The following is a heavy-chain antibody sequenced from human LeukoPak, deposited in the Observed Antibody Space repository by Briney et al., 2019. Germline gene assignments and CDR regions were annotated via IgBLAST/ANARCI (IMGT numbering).Heavy chain of an antibody. CDR1: GYTFTGYY. CDR3: ARGGDILTGYYRTVYNWFNP. J-gene: IGHJ5*02. CDR2: INPNSGGT. D-gene: IGHD3-9*01. V-gene: IGHV1-2*02. Sequence: ASAKVSCKASGYTFTGYYMHWVRQAPGQGLEWMGWINPNSGGTNYAQKFQGRVTMTRDTSISTAYMELSRLRSDDTAVYYCARGGDILTGYYRTVYNWFNPWGQGTLVTVSS.